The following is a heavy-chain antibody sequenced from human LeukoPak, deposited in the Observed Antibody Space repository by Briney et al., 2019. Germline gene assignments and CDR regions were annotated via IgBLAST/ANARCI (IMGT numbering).Heavy chain of an antibody. V-gene: IGHV4-34*01. Sequence: SETLSLTCAVYGESFSGYYWSWIRQPPGKGLERIGEINHSGSTNYNPSLKSQVTIPVDTSKNQFSLKLSSVTAADTAVYYCARGVARTYYSDTSGYAAADYWGQGTLVTVSS. CDR1: GESFSGYY. CDR3: ARGVARTYYSDTSGYAAADY. J-gene: IGHJ4*02. CDR2: INHSGST. D-gene: IGHD3-22*01.